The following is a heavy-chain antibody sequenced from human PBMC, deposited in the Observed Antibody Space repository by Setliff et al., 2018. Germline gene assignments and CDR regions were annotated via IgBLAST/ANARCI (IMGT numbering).Heavy chain of an antibody. CDR1: GASISGTYY. D-gene: IGHD6-13*01. CDR2: IYSGGST. Sequence: ETLSLTCTVSGASISGTYYWAWIRQPPGKGLEWVSVIYSGGSTYYADSVKGRFTISRDNSKNTLYLQMNSLRAEDTAVYYCARAKMEESGKAQAGMDVWGKGTTVTVSS. V-gene: IGHV3-53*01. CDR3: ARAKMEESGKAQAGMDV. J-gene: IGHJ6*04.